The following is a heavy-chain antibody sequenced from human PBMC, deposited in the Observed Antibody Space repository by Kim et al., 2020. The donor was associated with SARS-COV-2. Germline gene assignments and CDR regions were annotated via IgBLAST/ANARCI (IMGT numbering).Heavy chain of an antibody. CDR2: ITGNSVTI. J-gene: IGHJ4*01. CDR1: GFTFHGRD. Sequence: GGSLRLSCAASGFTFHGRDMHWLRQVPGKVLEWVSSITGNSVTIAYADSVKGRFTISRDNAKNSLYLQMNGLRPEDTALYYCIKDVVAGGFDYWGHGILV. V-gene: IGHV3-9*01. D-gene: IGHD2-15*01. CDR3: IKDVVAGGFDY.